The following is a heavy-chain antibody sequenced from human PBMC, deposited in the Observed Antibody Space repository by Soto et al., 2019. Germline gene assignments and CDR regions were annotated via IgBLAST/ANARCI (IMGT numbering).Heavy chain of an antibody. D-gene: IGHD6-19*01. CDR3: AREEADSSADLIDP. CDR1: GFTFSSYW. J-gene: IGHJ5*02. Sequence: EVQLVESGGGLVQPGGSLRLSCAVSGFTFSSYWMSLVRQAPGKWLEWMANIKQDGSEKYYVDSVKGRFTISRDNAKNSLYLQMNSLRAEDTAVYYCAREEADSSADLIDPWGQGTLVTVSS. CDR2: IKQDGSEK. V-gene: IGHV3-7*01.